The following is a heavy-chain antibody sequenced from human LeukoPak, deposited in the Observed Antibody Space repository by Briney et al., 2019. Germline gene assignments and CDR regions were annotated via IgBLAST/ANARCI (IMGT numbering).Heavy chain of an antibody. CDR3: ARHGAAAVLLFDY. J-gene: IGHJ4*02. V-gene: IGHV1-69*13. D-gene: IGHD6-13*01. CDR2: IIPIFGTA. CDR1: GGTFSSYA. Sequence: GASVKVSCKXSGGTFSSYAISWVRQAPGQGLEWMGGIIPIFGTANYAQKFQGRVTITADESTSTAYMELSSLRSEDTAVYYCARHGAAAVLLFDYWGQGTLVTVSS.